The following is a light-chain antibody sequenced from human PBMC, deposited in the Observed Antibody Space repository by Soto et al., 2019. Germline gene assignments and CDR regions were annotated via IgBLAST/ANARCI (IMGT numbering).Light chain of an antibody. CDR1: QIVVYSSNNKNY. CDR2: WAS. V-gene: IGKV4-1*01. CDR3: QQYYSTPQP. J-gene: IGKJ5*01. Sequence: DIVMTQSPDSLAVSLCESATINCKSSQIVVYSSNNKNYLAWYQQKPGQPPKLLIYWASTRESGVPDRFSGSGSGTDFTLTISSLQAEDVAIYYCQQYYSTPQPFGQGTRLEIK.